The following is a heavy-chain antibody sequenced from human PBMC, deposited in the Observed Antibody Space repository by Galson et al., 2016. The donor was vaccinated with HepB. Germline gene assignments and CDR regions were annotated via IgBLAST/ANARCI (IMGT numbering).Heavy chain of an antibody. CDR3: ARAHSRWLQWMDRLDY. CDR1: GYIFTTYA. Sequence: SVKVSCKASGYIFTTYAIHLVRQAPGQRLELMGLLHSGTGHTSSSKRFPDRVTITDDASARTVSMELRGRRSEDTAVSFCARAHSRWLQWMDRLDYWGQGTLVAVSS. J-gene: IGHJ4*02. CDR2: LHSGTGHT. D-gene: IGHD5-24*01. V-gene: IGHV1-3*01.